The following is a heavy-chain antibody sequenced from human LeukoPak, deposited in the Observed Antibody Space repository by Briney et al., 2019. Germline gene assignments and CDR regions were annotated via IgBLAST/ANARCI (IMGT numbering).Heavy chain of an antibody. CDR3: ARKYSGWDYFDY. V-gene: IGHV4-39*01. CDR2: IYYSGST. CDR1: GGSISSSSYY. J-gene: IGHJ4*02. D-gene: IGHD6-6*01. Sequence: SETLSHTCTVSGGSISSSSYYWGWIRQPPGKGLEWIGSIYYSGSTYYNPSLKSRVTISVDTSKNQFSLKLSSVTAADTAVYYCARKYSGWDYFDYWGQGTLVTVSS.